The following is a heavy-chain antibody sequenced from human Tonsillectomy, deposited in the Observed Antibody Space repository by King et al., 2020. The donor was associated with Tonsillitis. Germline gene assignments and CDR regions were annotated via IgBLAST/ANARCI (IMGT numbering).Heavy chain of an antibody. CDR1: GFTFSSYA. Sequence: VQLVESGGGVVQPGRSLRLSCAASGFTFSSYAMHWVRQAPGKGLEWVAVISYDGSNKYYADSVKGRFTISRDNSKNTLYLQMNSLRAEDTAVYYCARDSGWYLGYGGQGPLVTVSS. V-gene: IGHV3-30*04. CDR3: ARDSGWYLGY. D-gene: IGHD6-19*01. CDR2: ISYDGSNK. J-gene: IGHJ4*02.